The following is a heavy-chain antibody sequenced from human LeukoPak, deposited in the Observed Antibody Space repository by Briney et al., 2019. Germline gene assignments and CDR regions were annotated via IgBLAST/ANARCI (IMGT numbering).Heavy chain of an antibody. CDR1: RFTFSNYW. Sequence: QTGGSLRLSCVASRFTFSNYWMSRVRQAPGKGLEWVANINQDGSKKPYADSMKGRFTISRDNAKESLYLQLNSLRADDTAVYYCAKWGPHCVGDYCPALDSWGQGTLVTVSS. CDR2: INQDGSKK. D-gene: IGHD2-21*02. J-gene: IGHJ4*02. CDR3: AKWGPHCVGDYCPALDS. V-gene: IGHV3-7*01.